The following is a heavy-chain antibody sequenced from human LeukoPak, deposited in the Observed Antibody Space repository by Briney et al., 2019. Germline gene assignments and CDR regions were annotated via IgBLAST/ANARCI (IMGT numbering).Heavy chain of an antibody. CDR2: ISRGANT. CDR1: GFSAITNY. J-gene: IGHJ4*02. CDR3: VKEAPGTTIYY. Sequence: GGSLRLSCAGSGFSAITNYMSWVRQAPGEGLEWVSVISRGANTYYADSVKGRFTISRDSSTNTVYLQMDSLRAEDTAVYFCVKEAPGTTIYYWGQGTLVTVSS. V-gene: IGHV3-66*01. D-gene: IGHD4-11*01.